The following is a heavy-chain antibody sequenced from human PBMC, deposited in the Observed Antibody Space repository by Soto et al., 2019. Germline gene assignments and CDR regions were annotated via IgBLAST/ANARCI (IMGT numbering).Heavy chain of an antibody. CDR3: ARGYCSGSSCYSFSDAFDI. V-gene: IGHV1-69*02. CDR1: GGTFSSYT. Sequence: QVQLVQSGAEVKKPGSSVKVSCKASGGTFSSYTISWVRQAPGQGLEWMGRIIPILGIANYAQKFQGRVTITADKSTSTAYMELSSLRSEDTAVYYCARGYCSGSSCYSFSDAFDIWGQGTMVTVSS. J-gene: IGHJ3*02. D-gene: IGHD2-15*01. CDR2: IIPILGIA.